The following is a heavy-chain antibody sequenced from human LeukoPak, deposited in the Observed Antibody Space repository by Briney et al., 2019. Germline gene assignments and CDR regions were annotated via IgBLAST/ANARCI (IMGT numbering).Heavy chain of an antibody. J-gene: IGHJ6*02. D-gene: IGHD3-10*01. CDR3: ARDKLLWFGELLGYYGMDV. CDR1: GFTVSSNY. CDR2: IYSGGST. V-gene: IGHV3-53*01. Sequence: PGGSLRFSCAASGFTVSSNYMSWVRQAPGKGLEWVSVIYSGGSTYYADSVKGRFTISRDNSKNTLYLQMNSLRAEDTAVYYCARDKLLWFGELLGYYGMDVWGQGTTVTVSS.